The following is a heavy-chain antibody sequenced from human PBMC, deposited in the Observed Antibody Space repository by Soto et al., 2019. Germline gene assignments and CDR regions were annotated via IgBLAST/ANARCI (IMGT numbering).Heavy chain of an antibody. CDR1: GYTFTSYA. D-gene: IGHD4-4*01. Sequence: ASVKVSCKASGYTFTSYAMHWVRQAPGQRLEWMGWINAGNGNTKYSQKFQGRVTITRDTSASTAYMELSSLRSEDTAVYYCARDRTARTVTTSVYYYYGMDVWGQGTTVTVSS. J-gene: IGHJ6*02. V-gene: IGHV1-3*01. CDR3: ARDRTARTVTTSVYYYYGMDV. CDR2: INAGNGNT.